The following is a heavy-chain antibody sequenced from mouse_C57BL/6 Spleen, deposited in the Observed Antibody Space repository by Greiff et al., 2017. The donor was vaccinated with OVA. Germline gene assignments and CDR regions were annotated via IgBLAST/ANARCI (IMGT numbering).Heavy chain of an antibody. CDR3: ARADAMDY. J-gene: IGHJ4*01. CDR1: GYAFSSYW. V-gene: IGHV1-80*01. Sequence: VMLVESGAELVKPGASVKISCKASGYAFSSYWMNWVKQRPGKGLEWIGQIYPGDGDTNYNGKFKGKATLTADKSSSTAYMQLSSLTSEDSAVYFCARADAMDYWGQGTSVTVSS. CDR2: IYPGDGDT.